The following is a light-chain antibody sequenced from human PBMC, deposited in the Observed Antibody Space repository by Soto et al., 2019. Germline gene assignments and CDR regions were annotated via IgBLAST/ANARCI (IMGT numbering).Light chain of an antibody. V-gene: IGKV3-11*01. CDR1: QSISDY. Sequence: EIVLTQSPATLSLSPGERATLSCRAGQSISDYLAWYQQKPGQAPRLLIYAASSRATGIPARFSGSGSGTDFTLTITSLEPGDCAVYYCQQWSSWARTFGQGTKVELK. J-gene: IGKJ1*01. CDR2: AAS. CDR3: QQWSSWART.